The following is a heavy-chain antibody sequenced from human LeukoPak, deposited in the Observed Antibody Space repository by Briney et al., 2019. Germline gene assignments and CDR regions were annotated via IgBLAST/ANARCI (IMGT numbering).Heavy chain of an antibody. CDR2: IRYDGSNK. CDR1: GFTFSSYG. Sequence: GWSLRLSCAASGFTFSSYGMHWVRQAPGKGLEWVAFIRYDGSNKYYADSVKGRFTISRDNSKNTLYLQMNSLRAEDTAVYYCAKDESYCSSTSCYGNHFDYWGQGTLVTVSS. V-gene: IGHV3-30*02. CDR3: AKDESYCSSTSCYGNHFDY. D-gene: IGHD2-2*01. J-gene: IGHJ4*02.